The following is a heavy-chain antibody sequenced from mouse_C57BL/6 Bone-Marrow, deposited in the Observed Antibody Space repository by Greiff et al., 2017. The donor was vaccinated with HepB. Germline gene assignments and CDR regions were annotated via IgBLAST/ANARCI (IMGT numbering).Heavy chain of an antibody. CDR2: IYPRSGNT. Sequence: QVQLQQSGAELARPGASVKLSCKASGYTFTSYGISWVKQRTGQGLEWIGEIYPRSGNTYYNEKFKGKATLTADKSSSTAYMELRSLTSEDSAVYFCARRGVTTYYFYYWGQGTTLTVSS. V-gene: IGHV1-81*01. J-gene: IGHJ2*01. CDR1: GYTFTSYG. CDR3: ARRGVTTYYFYY. D-gene: IGHD2-12*01.